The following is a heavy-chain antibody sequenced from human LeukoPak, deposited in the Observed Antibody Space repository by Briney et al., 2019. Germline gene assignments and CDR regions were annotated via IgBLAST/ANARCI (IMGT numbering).Heavy chain of an antibody. CDR3: ARHVGDGYGKWEGYYYMDV. J-gene: IGHJ6*03. CDR1: GYSFTSYW. Sequence: PGESLKISCKGSGYSFTSYWIGWVRQMPGKGLEWMGIIYPGDSDTRYSPSFQGQVTISADKSISTAYLQWSNLKASDTAMYYCARHVGDGYGKWEGYYYMDVWGKGTTVTISS. CDR2: IYPGDSDT. D-gene: IGHD5-24*01. V-gene: IGHV5-51*01.